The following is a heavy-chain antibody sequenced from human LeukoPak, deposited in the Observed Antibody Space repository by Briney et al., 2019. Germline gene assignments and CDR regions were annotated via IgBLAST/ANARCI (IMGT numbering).Heavy chain of an antibody. D-gene: IGHD3-9*01. V-gene: IGHV4-59*11. Sequence: PSETLSLTCTVSGDSFSSHYWTWIRQPPGKGLEWIGYISYIGSTNYNPSLKSRVTISIDTSKNQFSLKLTSVTAADTAVYYCARDLVTVAKGFDIWGQGTMVSVSS. CDR2: ISYIGST. J-gene: IGHJ3*02. CDR3: ARDLVTVAKGFDI. CDR1: GDSFSSHY.